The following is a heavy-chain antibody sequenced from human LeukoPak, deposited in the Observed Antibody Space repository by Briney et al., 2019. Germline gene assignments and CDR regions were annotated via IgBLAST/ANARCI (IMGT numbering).Heavy chain of an antibody. D-gene: IGHD3-9*01. J-gene: IGHJ4*02. V-gene: IGHV3-7*04. Sequence: GGSLRLSCAPSGFTFSNHWMSWVRQAPGKGLEWVANIKRDGSETHYVDSVKGRFTISRDNAKNSLYLQMNSLRAEDTAVYYCARDAGTFDWSGGYFGCWGQGTLVTVSS. CDR2: IKRDGSET. CDR3: ARDAGTFDWSGGYFGC. CDR1: GFTFSNHW.